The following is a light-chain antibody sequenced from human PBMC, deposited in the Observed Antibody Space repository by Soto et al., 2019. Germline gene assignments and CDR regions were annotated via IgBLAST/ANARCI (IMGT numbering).Light chain of an antibody. CDR3: QQYSGYPT. CDR1: QSISRW. Sequence: DIQMTQSPSTLSASVGDRVTITCRASQSISRWLAWYQQKPGKAPILIYKASSLQSGVPSRFSGSGSGTEFTLTISSLQPDDFATYYCQQYSGYPTFGQGTKVEIK. CDR2: KAS. V-gene: IGKV1-5*03. J-gene: IGKJ1*01.